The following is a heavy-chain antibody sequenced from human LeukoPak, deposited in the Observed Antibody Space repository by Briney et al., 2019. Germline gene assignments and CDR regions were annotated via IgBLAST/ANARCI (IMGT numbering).Heavy chain of an antibody. Sequence: SETLSLTCTVSGGSISSTSYYWGWIRQPPGKGLEWIGSIYYSGSTYYNPSLKSRVTISVDMSKNRFSLNLNSVTAADTAVYYCARHWYGGNFLFDYWGQGTLITVSS. CDR2: IYYSGST. CDR1: GGSISSTSYY. V-gene: IGHV4-39*01. J-gene: IGHJ4*02. CDR3: ARHWYGGNFLFDY. D-gene: IGHD4-23*01.